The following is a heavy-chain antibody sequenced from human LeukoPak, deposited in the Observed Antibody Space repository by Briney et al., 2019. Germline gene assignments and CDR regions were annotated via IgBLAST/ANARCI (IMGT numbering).Heavy chain of an antibody. Sequence: PGGSLRLSCAASRFTFSSYWLHWVRQAPGKGRVGGSGINSDGRITSLTASLKGRFNIPRDNAENTLYLQMNSLRAEDTAVYYCARDYSNYGGYYYYGIDVWGQGTTVTVSS. CDR2: INSDGRIT. CDR3: ARDYSNYGGYYYYGIDV. J-gene: IGHJ6*02. V-gene: IGHV3-74*01. D-gene: IGHD4-11*01. CDR1: RFTFSSYW.